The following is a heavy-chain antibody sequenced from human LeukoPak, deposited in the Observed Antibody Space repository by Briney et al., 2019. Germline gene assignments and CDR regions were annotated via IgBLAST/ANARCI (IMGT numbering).Heavy chain of an antibody. Sequence: SVKVSCKASGGTFISYAISWVRQAPGQGLEWMGGIIPIFGTANYAQKFQGRVTITADESTSTAYMELSSLRSEDTAVYYCARVGRGTVVVVAAHPDWDDYYFDYWGQGTLVTVSS. J-gene: IGHJ4*02. CDR3: ARVGRGTVVVVAAHPDWDDYYFDY. CDR2: IIPIFGTA. V-gene: IGHV1-69*13. CDR1: GGTFISYA. D-gene: IGHD2-15*01.